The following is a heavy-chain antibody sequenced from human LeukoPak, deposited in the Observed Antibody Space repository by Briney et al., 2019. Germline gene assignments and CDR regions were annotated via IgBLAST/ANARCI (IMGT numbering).Heavy chain of an antibody. J-gene: IGHJ3*01. CDR2: INPSGGSA. CDR3: AGESSRITASGRGAFDV. Sequence: ASVKVSCKASGYTLTTYFLHWVRQAPGQGLEWMGIINPSGGSASYAQKFQGRVTMTSDTSTSTVYVELSSLRSEDTAIYYCAGESSRITASGRGAFDVWGQGTMVTVSS. V-gene: IGHV1-46*01. D-gene: IGHD6-13*01. CDR1: GYTLTTYF.